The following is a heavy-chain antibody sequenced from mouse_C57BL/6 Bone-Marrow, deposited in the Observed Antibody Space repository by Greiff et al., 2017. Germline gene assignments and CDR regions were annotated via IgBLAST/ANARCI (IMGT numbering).Heavy chain of an antibody. CDR1: GFTFSSYA. V-gene: IGHV5-4*01. Sequence: DVMLVESGGGLVKPGGSLKLSCAASGFTFSSYAMSWVRQTPEKRPEWVATISDGGSYTYYPDNVKGRFTISRDNAKNNLYLQRSQLKSEDTAMYYCARDPTVVAGAMDYWGQGTSVTVSS. CDR3: ARDPTVVAGAMDY. J-gene: IGHJ4*01. D-gene: IGHD1-1*01. CDR2: ISDGGSYT.